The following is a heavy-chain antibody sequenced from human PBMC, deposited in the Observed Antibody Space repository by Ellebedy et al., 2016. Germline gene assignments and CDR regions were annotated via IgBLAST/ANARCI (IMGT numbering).Heavy chain of an antibody. V-gene: IGHV3-21*01. Sequence: GESLKISCAASGFTFSSYSMNWVRQAPGKGLEWVSSISSSSSYIYYADSVKGRFTISRDNAKNSLYLQMNSLRAEDTAVYYCARHLDGYPDYWGQGTLVTVSS. D-gene: IGHD5-24*01. CDR2: ISSSSSYI. CDR3: ARHLDGYPDY. J-gene: IGHJ4*02. CDR1: GFTFSSYS.